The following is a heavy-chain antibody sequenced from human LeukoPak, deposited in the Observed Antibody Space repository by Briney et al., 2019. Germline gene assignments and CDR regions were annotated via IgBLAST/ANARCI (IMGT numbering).Heavy chain of an antibody. Sequence: PGASLRLSCAASGFTFSSYAMSWVRQAPGKGLEWVSAISGSGGSTYYADSVKGRFTISRDNSKNTLYLQMNSLRAEDTAVYYCAKDNSGGGILEMATTYFDYWGQGTLVTVSS. D-gene: IGHD5-24*01. V-gene: IGHV3-23*01. CDR2: ISGSGGST. CDR3: AKDNSGGGILEMATTYFDY. J-gene: IGHJ4*02. CDR1: GFTFSSYA.